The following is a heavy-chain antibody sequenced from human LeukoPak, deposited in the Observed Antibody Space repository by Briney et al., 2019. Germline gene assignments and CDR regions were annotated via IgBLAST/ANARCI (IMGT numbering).Heavy chain of an antibody. J-gene: IGHJ4*02. V-gene: IGHV3-48*03. Sequence: PGGSLRLSCAASGFTFSSYEMNRVRQAPGKGLEWVSYISTRGSTEYYADSVKGRFAISRDNAKNSLYLQMNSLRAEDTAVYYCASIPGYSSSFDAWGQGTLVTVSS. CDR1: GFTFSSYE. CDR2: ISTRGSTE. D-gene: IGHD6-13*01. CDR3: ASIPGYSSSFDA.